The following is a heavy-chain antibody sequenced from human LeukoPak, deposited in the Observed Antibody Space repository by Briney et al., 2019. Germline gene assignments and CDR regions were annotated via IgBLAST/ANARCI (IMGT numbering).Heavy chain of an antibody. Sequence: GGSLRLSCAASGFTFDDYAMHWVQQAPGKGLEWVSGISWNSGSIGYADSVKGRFTISRDNGKNTLYLQMNSLRAEDTAVYYCEKGGWYKGFHPWGQGTLVPVPS. V-gene: IGHV3-9*01. CDR3: EKGGWYKGFHP. CDR1: GFTFDDYA. CDR2: ISWNSGSI. J-gene: IGHJ5*02. D-gene: IGHD6-19*01.